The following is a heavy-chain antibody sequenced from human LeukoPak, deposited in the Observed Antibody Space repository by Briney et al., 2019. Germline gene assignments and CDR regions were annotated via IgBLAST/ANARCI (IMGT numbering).Heavy chain of an antibody. J-gene: IGHJ3*02. D-gene: IGHD3-10*01. CDR3: AGDPPGTPVGFDI. CDR1: AGTFSRYA. V-gene: IGHV1-69*06. CDR2: ITPMSATP. Sequence: GASVTVSCKASAGTFSRYAISWVRQAPGQGLEWMGRITPMSATPSQSQWIQGRVTITADKSTNTVYLDLSSLRPDDTALYFCAGDPPGTPVGFDIWGQGTMITVSS.